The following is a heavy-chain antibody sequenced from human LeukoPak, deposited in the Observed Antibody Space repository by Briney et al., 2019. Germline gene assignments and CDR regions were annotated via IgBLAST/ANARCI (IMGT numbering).Heavy chain of an antibody. V-gene: IGHV3-30*04. J-gene: IGHJ6*04. CDR3: ARDRQLWLPDYYYYYGMDV. CDR2: ISYDGSNN. D-gene: IGHD5-18*01. CDR1: GFTFSSYA. Sequence: GRSLRLSCAASGFTFSSYAMHWVRQAPGKGLEWVAVISYDGSNNYYADSVKGRFTISRDNSKNTLYLQMNSLRAEDTAVYYCARDRQLWLPDYYYYYGMDVWGKGTTVTVSS.